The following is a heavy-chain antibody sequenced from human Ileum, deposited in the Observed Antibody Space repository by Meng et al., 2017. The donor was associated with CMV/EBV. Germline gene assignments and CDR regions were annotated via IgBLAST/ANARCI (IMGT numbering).Heavy chain of an antibody. Sequence: GGSLRLSCAASGFTSDTYFMNWVRQAPGKGPEWVSSISGSGRNTYYADAVKGRFTISRDNSKNMFYLQMDSLRGEDTAVYYRAKPVKGGHFTGTNCFLLGMDVWGQGTTVTVSS. CDR2: ISGSGRNT. D-gene: IGHD2-8*02. J-gene: IGHJ6*02. V-gene: IGHV3-23*01. CDR3: AKPVKGGHFTGTNCFLLGMDV. CDR1: GFTSDTYF.